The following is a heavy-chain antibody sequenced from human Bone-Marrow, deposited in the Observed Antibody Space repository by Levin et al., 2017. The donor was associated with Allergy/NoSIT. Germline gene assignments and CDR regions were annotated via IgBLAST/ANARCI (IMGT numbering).Heavy chain of an antibody. CDR3: ARDPFAYNFGSGSYLDY. CDR2: INRGGSST. Sequence: ASVKVSCKASGFAFSNYWMNWVRQAPGKGLVWVSRINRGGSSTTYADSVKGRFTISRDNAKNTLYLQMNSLRAEDTAVYYCARDPFAYNFGSGSYLDYWGQGTLVSVSS. J-gene: IGHJ4*02. CDR1: GFAFSNYW. D-gene: IGHD3-10*01. V-gene: IGHV3-74*01.